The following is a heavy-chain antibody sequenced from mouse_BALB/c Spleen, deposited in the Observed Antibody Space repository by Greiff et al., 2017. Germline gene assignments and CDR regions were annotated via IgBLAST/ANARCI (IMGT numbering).Heavy chain of an antibody. Sequence: VQLQQSGAELVRSGASVKLSCTASGFNIKDYYMHWVKQRPEQGLEWIGWIDPENGDTEYAPKFQGKATMTADTSSNTAYLQLSSLTSEDTAVYYCTRGTVVASPGAMDYWGQGTSVTVSS. CDR2: IDPENGDT. CDR1: GFNIKDYY. J-gene: IGHJ4*01. V-gene: IGHV14-4*02. D-gene: IGHD1-1*01. CDR3: TRGTVVASPGAMDY.